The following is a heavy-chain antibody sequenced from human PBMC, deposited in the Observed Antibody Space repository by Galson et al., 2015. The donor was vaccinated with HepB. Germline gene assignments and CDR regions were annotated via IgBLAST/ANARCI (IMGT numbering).Heavy chain of an antibody. V-gene: IGHV3-53*05. J-gene: IGHJ4*02. CDR1: GFSVSNNY. CDR3: ANYDFSRGGFDY. D-gene: IGHD3-3*01. CDR2: MYRGGRT. Sequence: SLRLSCAASGFSVSNNYMSWVRQAAGKGLECVSFMYRGGRTLYADSVKGRFTITRDNSKNMLYLQMNSLRTEDTAVYYCANYDFSRGGFDYWGQGILVTVSS.